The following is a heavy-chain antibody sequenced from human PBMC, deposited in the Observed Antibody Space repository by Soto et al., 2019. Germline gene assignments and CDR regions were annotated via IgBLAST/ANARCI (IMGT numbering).Heavy chain of an antibody. CDR1: GGYISNDTYC. CDR3: ARRAGGSGSNWYFDY. Sequence: SEPLSLTCTVSGGYISNDTYCWGMIRQPPGRGLEWIGSIYYSGSTFYNPSLRSRVTMSVDTSKNQFSLRLSSVTAADTAVFYCARRAGGSGSNWYFDYWGQGILVTVSS. V-gene: IGHV4-39*01. J-gene: IGHJ4*02. CDR2: IYYSGST. D-gene: IGHD3-10*01.